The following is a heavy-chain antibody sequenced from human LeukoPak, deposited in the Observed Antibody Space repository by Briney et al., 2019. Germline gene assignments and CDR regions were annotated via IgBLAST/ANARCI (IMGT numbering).Heavy chain of an antibody. CDR3: AREDVVLVDAVRYYYYGMGV. CDR2: INPNGGGT. D-gene: IGHD2-8*01. J-gene: IGHJ6*02. CDR1: GYTFTTYY. Sequence: GASVKVSCKASGYTFTTYYMHWVRQAPGQGLEWMGLINPNGGGTSYAQGFQGRVTMTRDMSTSTVYMELISLRSEDTAVYFCAREDVVLVDAVRYYYYGMGVWGQGTTVTVSS. V-gene: IGHV1-46*01.